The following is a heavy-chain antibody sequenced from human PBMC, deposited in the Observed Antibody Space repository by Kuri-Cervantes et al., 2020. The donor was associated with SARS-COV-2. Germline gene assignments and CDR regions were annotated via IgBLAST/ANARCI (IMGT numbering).Heavy chain of an antibody. CDR3: ASGSFLDY. Sequence: SLKISCAASGFTFDDYAMHWVRQAPGKGLEWVSGISWNSGSIVYADSVKGRFTISRDNAKNSLYLQMNSLRAEDTAVYYCASGSFLDYWGQGTLVTVSS. J-gene: IGHJ4*02. V-gene: IGHV3-9*01. CDR2: ISWNSGSI. CDR1: GFTFDDYA. D-gene: IGHD3-10*01.